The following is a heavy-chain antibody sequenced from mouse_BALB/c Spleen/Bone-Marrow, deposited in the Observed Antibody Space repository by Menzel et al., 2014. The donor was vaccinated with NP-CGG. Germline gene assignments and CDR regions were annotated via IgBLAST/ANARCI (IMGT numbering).Heavy chain of an antibody. CDR3: ARYRLGTYFDY. CDR2: IDPANGNT. Sequence: VQLKESGAELVEPGASVKLSCTASGFNIKDTYMHWVKQRPERGLEWIGRIDPANGNTKYDPKFQGKATITADTSSNTAYLQLSSLTSEDTAVYYCARYRLGTYFDYWGQGTTLTVSS. V-gene: IGHV14-3*02. J-gene: IGHJ2*01. CDR1: GFNIKDTY. D-gene: IGHD2-14*01.